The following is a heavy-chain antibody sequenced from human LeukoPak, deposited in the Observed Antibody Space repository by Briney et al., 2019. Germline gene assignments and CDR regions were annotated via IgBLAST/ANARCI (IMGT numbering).Heavy chain of an antibody. CDR2: ISWNGGNI. CDR3: AKGGIAVAGTWFDP. J-gene: IGHJ5*02. CDR1: GFTFSSYS. Sequence: GGSLRLSCEASGFTFSSYSMNWVRQAPGKGLEWVSGISWNGGNIGYADSVKGRFIISRDNARNSLYLQMNSLRAEDMALYYCAKGGIAVAGTWFDPWGQGTLVTVSS. V-gene: IGHV3-9*03. D-gene: IGHD6-19*01.